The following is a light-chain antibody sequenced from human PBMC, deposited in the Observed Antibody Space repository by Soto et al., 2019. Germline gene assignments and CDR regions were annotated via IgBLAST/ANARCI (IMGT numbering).Light chain of an antibody. CDR3: QQGYSTPRT. V-gene: IGKV1-39*01. Sequence: DIQMTRSPSSLSASVGERVTMTCRSSQSISSYLNWYQQKPGKAPKLLIYAASSLQSGVPSRFSGSGSGTDFTLTISSLQPEDFATYYCQQGYSTPRTFGQGTKVDIK. CDR2: AAS. CDR1: QSISSY. J-gene: IGKJ1*01.